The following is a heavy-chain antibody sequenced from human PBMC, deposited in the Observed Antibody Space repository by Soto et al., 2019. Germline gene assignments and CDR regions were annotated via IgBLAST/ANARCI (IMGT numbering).Heavy chain of an antibody. J-gene: IGHJ5*02. CDR1: GGTFSSYA. CDR3: ARGPDYDFWSGYYLGGFDP. CDR2: IIPIFGTA. Sequence: GASVKVSCKASGGTFSSYAISWVRQAPGQGLEWMGGIIPIFGTANYAQKFQGRVTITADESTSTAYMELSSLRSEDTAVYYCARGPDYDFWSGYYLGGFDPWGQGTLVTVSS. D-gene: IGHD3-3*01. V-gene: IGHV1-69*13.